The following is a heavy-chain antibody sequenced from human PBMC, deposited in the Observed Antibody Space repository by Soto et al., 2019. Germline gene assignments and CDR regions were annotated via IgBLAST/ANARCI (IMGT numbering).Heavy chain of an antibody. CDR3: ARLGQLPYYYHGMDV. J-gene: IGHJ6*01. Sequence: SETLSLTCTVSGGSISSYYWSWIRQPPGKGLEWIGYIYYSGSTNYNPSLKSRVTISVDTSKNQFSLKLSSVTAADTAVYYCARLGQLPYYYHGMDVSGQGTTVTASS. CDR1: GGSISSYY. D-gene: IGHD2-2*01. CDR2: IYYSGST. V-gene: IGHV4-59*01.